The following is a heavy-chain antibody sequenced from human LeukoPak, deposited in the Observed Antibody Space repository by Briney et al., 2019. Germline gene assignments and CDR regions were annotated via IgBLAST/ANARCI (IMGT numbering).Heavy chain of an antibody. CDR3: VRSPGDGWSFGVDDI. J-gene: IGHJ3*02. CDR1: GYNFANYC. Sequence: GESLKISCKASGYNFANYCIGWVRQMPGKGLEWMGIFHGSDSSTRYSPSFQGQVTISADKFISTAYLHWSSLSASGTAMYYCVRSPGDGWSFGVDDIWGQGTMVSVSS. V-gene: IGHV5-51*01. CDR2: FHGSDSST. D-gene: IGHD5-24*01.